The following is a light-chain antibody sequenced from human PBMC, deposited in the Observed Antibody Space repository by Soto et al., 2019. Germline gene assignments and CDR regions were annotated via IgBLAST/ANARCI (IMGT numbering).Light chain of an antibody. CDR2: KAS. J-gene: IGKJ1*01. Sequence: QMTQSPSSLSASVGDTISITCRSFQTISKSLNWYQQKPGKAPKLLIYKASTLKSGVPSRFSGSGSGTEFTLTISSLQPDDFATYYCQHYNSYSEAFGQGTKVDIK. CDR1: QTISKS. CDR3: QHYNSYSEA. V-gene: IGKV1-5*03.